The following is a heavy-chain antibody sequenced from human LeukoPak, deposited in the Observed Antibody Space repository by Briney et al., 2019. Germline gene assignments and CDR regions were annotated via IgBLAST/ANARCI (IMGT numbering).Heavy chain of an antibody. CDR1: VGSISSISYY. CDR2: IYYSGST. J-gene: IGHJ3*02. CDR3: ARQDYYGIGAFDI. Sequence: SETLSLTCTVSVGSISSISYYWGWIRQPPGKGLEWIGSIYYSGSTYYNPSLKSRVTISVDTSKNQFSLKLSSVTAADTAVYYCARQDYYGIGAFDIWGQGTMVTVSS. V-gene: IGHV4-39*01. D-gene: IGHD3-10*01.